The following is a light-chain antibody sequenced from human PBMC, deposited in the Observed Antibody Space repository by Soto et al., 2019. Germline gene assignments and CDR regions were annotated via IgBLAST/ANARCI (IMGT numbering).Light chain of an antibody. Sequence: QSALTQPASVSGSPGQSITISCTGTSSDVGYYNYVSWYQQHPGKAPKLMIYDVSNRPSGISNRFSGSKSGNTSSLPISGLQAEDEADYYCSSYTSSSTLYVFGAGTKLTVL. J-gene: IGLJ1*01. CDR3: SSYTSSSTLYV. V-gene: IGLV2-14*01. CDR2: DVS. CDR1: SSDVGYYNY.